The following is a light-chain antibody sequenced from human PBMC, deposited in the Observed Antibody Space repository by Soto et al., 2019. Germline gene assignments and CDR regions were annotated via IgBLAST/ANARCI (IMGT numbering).Light chain of an antibody. V-gene: IGLV3-1*01. CDR1: KLGNKY. CDR3: QASDSGISWV. J-gene: IGLJ3*02. CDR2: QDN. Sequence: SYELTQPPSVSVSPGQTASITCSGDKLGNKYTCWYQQKPGQSPILLIYQDNMRPSGIPERFSGSNSGNTATLTISGTQAMDEGDYYCQASDSGISWVFGGGTKLTVL.